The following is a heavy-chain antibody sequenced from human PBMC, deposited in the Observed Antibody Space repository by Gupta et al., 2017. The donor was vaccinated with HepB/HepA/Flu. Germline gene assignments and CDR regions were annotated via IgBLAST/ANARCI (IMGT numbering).Heavy chain of an antibody. CDR1: GFDFKNYA. D-gene: IGHD2/OR15-2a*01. V-gene: IGHV3-23*01. J-gene: IGHJ4*02. Sequence: EVQLLESGGGLARPGGSLRLSCEASGFDFKNYALSWVRQAQGKGLEWVSSISGSGLSTHYADSVKGRFTISRDNSKNTLYLQVNSLRADDTALYYCAKGPYFAWGRTHYFDFWGQGTLVSVSS. CDR3: AKGPYFAWGRTHYFDF. CDR2: ISGSGLST.